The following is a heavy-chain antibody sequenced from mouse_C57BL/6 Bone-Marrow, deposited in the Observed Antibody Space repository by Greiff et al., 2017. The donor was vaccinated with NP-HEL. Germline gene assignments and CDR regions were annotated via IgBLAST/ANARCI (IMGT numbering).Heavy chain of an antibody. V-gene: IGHV5-17*01. D-gene: IGHD2-3*01. CDR2: ISSGSSTI. Sequence: EVKLMESGGGLVKPGGSLKLSCAASGFTFSDYGMHWVRQAPEKGLEWVAYISSGSSTIYYADTVKGRFTISRDNAKNTLFLQMTSLRSEDTAMYYCARPRWLLPFAYWGQGTLVTVSA. CDR1: GFTFSDYG. J-gene: IGHJ3*01. CDR3: ARPRWLLPFAY.